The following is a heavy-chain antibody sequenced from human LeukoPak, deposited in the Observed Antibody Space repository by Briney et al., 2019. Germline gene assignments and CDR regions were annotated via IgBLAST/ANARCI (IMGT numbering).Heavy chain of an antibody. J-gene: IGHJ4*02. D-gene: IGHD6-19*01. Sequence: SQTLSLTCTVSGGSISSGGYYWSWIRQPPGKGLEWIGYIYYSGSTNYNPSLKSRVTISVDTSKNQFSLKLSSVTAADTAVYYCARVPFPYSSGRPNYYFDYWGQGTLVTVSS. CDR1: GGSISSGGYY. CDR2: IYYSGST. V-gene: IGHV4-61*08. CDR3: ARVPFPYSSGRPNYYFDY.